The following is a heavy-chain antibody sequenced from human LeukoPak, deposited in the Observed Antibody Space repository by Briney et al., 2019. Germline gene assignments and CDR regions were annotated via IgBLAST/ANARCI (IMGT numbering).Heavy chain of an antibody. Sequence: GGSLRLSCAASGFTFSSYWMTWVRQAPGKGLEWVTFISYDGSVKYYIDSVKGRFTISRDNSKNTLYLQMNSLRAEDTSLYYCARDLSENYSADYWGQGTLVTVSS. CDR1: GFTFSSYW. CDR2: ISYDGSVK. V-gene: IGHV3-30*03. J-gene: IGHJ4*02. CDR3: ARDLSENYSADY. D-gene: IGHD3-10*01.